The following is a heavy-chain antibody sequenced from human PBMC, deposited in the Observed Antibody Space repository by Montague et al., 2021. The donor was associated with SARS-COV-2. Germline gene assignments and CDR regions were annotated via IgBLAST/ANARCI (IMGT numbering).Heavy chain of an antibody. Sequence: SLRLSCAASGFIFTNYFLSWIRQAPGRGLEWVSYMDINGDLKYYVDSVRGRFTISRDNAKNSFFLQMNSLRVEDTAVYYCAIVGSSSIQDWGQGTLVTVSS. V-gene: IGHV3-11*01. CDR2: MDINGDLK. D-gene: IGHD6-13*01. CDR1: GFIFTNYF. CDR3: AIVGSSSIQD. J-gene: IGHJ4*02.